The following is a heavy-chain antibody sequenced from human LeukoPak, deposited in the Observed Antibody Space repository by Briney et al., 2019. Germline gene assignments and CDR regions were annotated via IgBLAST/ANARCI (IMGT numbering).Heavy chain of an antibody. CDR3: AKREKGTTGRFFDY. J-gene: IGHJ4*02. CDR1: GLTLTNYA. V-gene: IGHV3-23*01. CDR2: ISEGVGNT. D-gene: IGHD4-17*01. Sequence: GGSLRLSCAASGLTLTNYAMTWVRQAPGKGLEWVPGISEGVGNTYYADSVKGRFTISRDHSKNTLYLQMNSLRAEDTALYYCAKREKGTTGRFFDYWGQGTLVTVSS.